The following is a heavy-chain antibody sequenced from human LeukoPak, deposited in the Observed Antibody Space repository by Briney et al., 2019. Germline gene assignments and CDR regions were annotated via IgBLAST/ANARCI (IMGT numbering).Heavy chain of an antibody. J-gene: IGHJ4*02. V-gene: IGHV3-23*01. CDR2: ISGSGGST. D-gene: IGHD2-2*01. Sequence: GGSLRLSCAASGFTFSSYGMSWVRQAPGKGLEWVSAISGSGGSTYYADSVKGRFTISRDNSKNTLYLQMNSLRSEDTAVYYCATGNYCSSTSCHFDYWGQGTLVTVSS. CDR3: ATGNYCSSTSCHFDY. CDR1: GFTFSSYG.